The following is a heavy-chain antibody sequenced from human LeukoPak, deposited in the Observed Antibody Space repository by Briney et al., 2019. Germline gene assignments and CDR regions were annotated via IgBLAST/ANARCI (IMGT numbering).Heavy chain of an antibody. CDR3: ARDQALNFDY. CDR2: ISSRSSTI. J-gene: IGHJ4*02. V-gene: IGHV3-48*01. Sequence: GGSLRLSCAASGFTFSSYSMNWVRQAPGKGLEWVSFISSRSSTIYYADSVKGRFTISRDNAKNTLYLQMNSLRAEDTAVYYCARDQALNFDYWGQGTLVTVSS. CDR1: GFTFSSYS.